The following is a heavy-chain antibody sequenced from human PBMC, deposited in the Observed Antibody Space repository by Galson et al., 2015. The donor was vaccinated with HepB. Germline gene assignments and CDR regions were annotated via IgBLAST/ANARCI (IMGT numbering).Heavy chain of an antibody. D-gene: IGHD5-18*01. J-gene: IGHJ4*02. CDR2: FSDSGGST. CDR1: GFTFSTYG. Sequence: SLRLSCAASGFTFSTYGMSWVRQAPGKGLERVSAFSDSGGSTYYADSVKGRFTISRDNSKTTMYLQMNSLRAGDTAVYYCVKAREYNFGVFDYWGQGTLVTVSS. CDR3: VKAREYNFGVFDY. V-gene: IGHV3-23*01.